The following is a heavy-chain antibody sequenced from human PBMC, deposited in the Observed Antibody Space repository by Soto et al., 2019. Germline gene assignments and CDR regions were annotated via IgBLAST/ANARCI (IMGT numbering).Heavy chain of an antibody. V-gene: IGHV4-31*11. CDR3: ARAVLPYGQAFDY. CDR2: IYYSGST. D-gene: IGHD3-10*01. J-gene: IGHJ4*02. CDR1: GDSISSGTYY. Sequence: QVQLQESGPGLVKPSQTLSLTCAVSGDSISSGTYYWSWIRQHPGKGLEWIGYIYYSGSTYYNPSLKSRVIISVDTSKNPFSLKLSSVTAADTAVYFCARAVLPYGQAFDYWGQGTLVTVSS.